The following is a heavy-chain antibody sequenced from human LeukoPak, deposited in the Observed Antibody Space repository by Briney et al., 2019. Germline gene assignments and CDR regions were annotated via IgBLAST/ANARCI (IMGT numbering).Heavy chain of an antibody. D-gene: IGHD1-26*01. J-gene: IGHJ4*02. CDR1: GFTFNSYA. CDR2: ISYDGSNK. Sequence: GGSLRLSCAASGFTFNSYAMSWVRQAPGKGLEWVAVISYDGSNKYYADSVKGRFTISRDNSKNTLYLQMNSLRAEDTAVYYCAKDQTDTTLIDYWGQGTLVTVSS. CDR3: AKDQTDTTLIDY. V-gene: IGHV3-30*18.